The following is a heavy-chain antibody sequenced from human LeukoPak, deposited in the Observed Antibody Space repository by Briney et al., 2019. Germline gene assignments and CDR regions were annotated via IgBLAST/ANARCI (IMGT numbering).Heavy chain of an antibody. D-gene: IGHD5-12*01. Sequence: GGSLRLSCAASGFTFSSYAMSWVRQAPGKGLEWVSAISGSGGSTYYADSVKGRFTISRDNAKNSLYLQMNSLRAEDTAVYYCARGPKRGYSGYDYSDYWGQGTLVTVSS. CDR2: ISGSGGST. CDR3: ARGPKRGYSGYDYSDY. J-gene: IGHJ4*02. CDR1: GFTFSSYA. V-gene: IGHV3-23*01.